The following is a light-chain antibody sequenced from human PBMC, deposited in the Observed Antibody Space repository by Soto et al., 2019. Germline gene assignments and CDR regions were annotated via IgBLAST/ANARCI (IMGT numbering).Light chain of an antibody. Sequence: EIVLTQSPGTLSLSPGERVTLSCRASQSVSSSFLAWYQQKPGQAPSLLIYDTSSRATGIPDRFSGSGSGTDFTLTISRLEPEDFAVYYCQQYGGSPPITFGQGTRLEMK. CDR3: QQYGGSPPIT. CDR2: DTS. V-gene: IGKV3-20*01. CDR1: QSVSSSF. J-gene: IGKJ5*01.